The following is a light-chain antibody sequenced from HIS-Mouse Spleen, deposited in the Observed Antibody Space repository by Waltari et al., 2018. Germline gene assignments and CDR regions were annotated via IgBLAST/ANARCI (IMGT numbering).Light chain of an antibody. CDR3: QQLNSYPWT. CDR1: QGISSY. CDR2: AAS. V-gene: IGKV1-9*01. Sequence: DIQLTQSPSFLSASVGDRVTITYRASQGISSYLAWYQQKPGKAPKHLIYAASTLQSGVPSSVSGSGSGTEFTLTISSLQPEDFATYYCQQLNSYPWTFGQGTKVEIK. J-gene: IGKJ1*01.